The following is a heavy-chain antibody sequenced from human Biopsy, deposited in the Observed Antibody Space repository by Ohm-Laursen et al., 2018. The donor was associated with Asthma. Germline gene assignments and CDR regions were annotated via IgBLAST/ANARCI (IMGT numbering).Heavy chain of an antibody. V-gene: IGHV3-30*18. J-gene: IGHJ4*02. Sequence: SLRLSCTASGFAFDSYAMYWVRQSPGKGLEWVAVISYDGNHKFYEDSVKGRFTISRDNSKNTLYLQMNSLRTEDTAVYYCAKRRGYSGHDNDYWGQGTLVIVSS. CDR3: AKRRGYSGHDNDY. CDR2: ISYDGNHK. D-gene: IGHD5-12*01. CDR1: GFAFDSYA.